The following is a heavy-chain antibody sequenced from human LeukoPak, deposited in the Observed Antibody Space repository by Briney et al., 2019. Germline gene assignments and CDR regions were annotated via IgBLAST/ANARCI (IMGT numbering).Heavy chain of an antibody. D-gene: IGHD5-24*01. CDR2: IYHSGST. J-gene: IGHJ5*02. CDR3: ARVSVQEETLPYLDP. CDR1: GASISSYY. Sequence: SETLSLTCTVSGASISSYYWSWIRQPPGKGLEWIGSIYHSGSTYYNPSLKSRVTISVDTSKNQFSLKLSSVTAADTAVYYCARVSVQEETLPYLDPWGQGTLVTVSS. V-gene: IGHV4-38-2*02.